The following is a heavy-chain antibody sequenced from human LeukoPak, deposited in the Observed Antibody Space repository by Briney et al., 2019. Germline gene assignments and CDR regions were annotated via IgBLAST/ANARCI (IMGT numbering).Heavy chain of an antibody. CDR1: GGTFSSYA. Sequence: SVKVSCKASGGTFSSYAISWGRQAPGQGLEWMGGIIPIFGTANYAQKFQGRVTITADESTSTAYMELSSLRSEDTAVYYCARADMVRGVHPYYYYGMDVWGKGTKVTVSS. J-gene: IGHJ6*04. V-gene: IGHV1-69*01. CDR2: IIPIFGTA. CDR3: ARADMVRGVHPYYYYGMDV. D-gene: IGHD3-10*01.